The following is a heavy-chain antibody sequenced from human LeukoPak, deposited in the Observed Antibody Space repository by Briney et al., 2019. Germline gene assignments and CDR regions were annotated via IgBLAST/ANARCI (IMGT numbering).Heavy chain of an antibody. Sequence: ASVKVSCKASGYTFTSYGISWVRQAPGRGLEWMGWISAYNGNTNYAQKLQGRVTMPTDTSTSTAYMELRSLRSDDTAVYYCARDFNPSGSYPIDYWGQGTLVTVSS. J-gene: IGHJ4*02. CDR2: ISAYNGNT. V-gene: IGHV1-18*01. D-gene: IGHD3-10*01. CDR3: ARDFNPSGSYPIDY. CDR1: GYTFTSYG.